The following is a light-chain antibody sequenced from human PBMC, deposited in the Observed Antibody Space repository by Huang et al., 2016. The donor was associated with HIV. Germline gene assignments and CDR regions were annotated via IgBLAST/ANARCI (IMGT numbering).Light chain of an antibody. CDR3: QQYNNWPWT. CDR2: GAS. Sequence: EIVMTQSPATLSVSPGERATLYCRASQSVSNDLAWYQQKPGQPPRLLIYGASNRATGVPAGFSGSWSGTEFTLTISSLQSEDFAVYYCQQYNNWPWTFGPGTKVDFK. CDR1: QSVSND. V-gene: IGKV3-15*01. J-gene: IGKJ1*01.